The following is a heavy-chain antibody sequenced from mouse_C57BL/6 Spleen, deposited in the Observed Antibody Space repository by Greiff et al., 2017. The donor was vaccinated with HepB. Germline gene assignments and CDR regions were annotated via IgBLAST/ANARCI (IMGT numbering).Heavy chain of an antibody. CDR3: TRGGLDYGNYDWYFDV. J-gene: IGHJ1*03. CDR2: IYPGNSDT. Sequence: VQLQQSGTVLARPGASVKMSCKTSGYTFTSYWMHWVKQRPGQGLEWIGAIYPGNSDTSYNQKFKGKAKLTAVTSASTAYMELSSLTNEDSAVYYCTRGGLDYGNYDWYFDVWGTGTTVTVSS. D-gene: IGHD2-1*01. CDR1: GYTFTSYW. V-gene: IGHV1-5*01.